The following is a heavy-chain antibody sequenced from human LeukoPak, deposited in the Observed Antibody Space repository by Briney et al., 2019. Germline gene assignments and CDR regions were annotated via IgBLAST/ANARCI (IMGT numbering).Heavy chain of an antibody. Sequence: PSETLSLTCAVYGGSFSGYYWSWIRQPPGKGLEWSGEINHSGSTNYNPSLKSRVTISVDTSKNQFSLKLSSVTAADTAVYYCARGGGDYYDRSGYYYVNFDYWGQGTLVTVSS. J-gene: IGHJ4*02. D-gene: IGHD3-22*01. V-gene: IGHV4-34*01. CDR3: ARGGGDYYDRSGYYYVNFDY. CDR1: GGSFSGYY. CDR2: INHSGST.